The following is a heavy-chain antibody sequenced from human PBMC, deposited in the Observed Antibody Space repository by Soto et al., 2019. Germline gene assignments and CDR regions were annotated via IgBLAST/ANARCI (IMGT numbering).Heavy chain of an antibody. D-gene: IGHD6-19*01. Sequence: PSETLSLTCAVSGGSISSSNWWSWVRQSPGKGLEWIGEIYHSGSTNYNPSLKSRVTISVDKSKNQFSLKLSSVTAADTAVYYCARINNSAWQPIDYWRQGTLVTVSS. J-gene: IGHJ4*02. V-gene: IGHV4-4*02. CDR1: GGSISSSNW. CDR3: ARINNSAWQPIDY. CDR2: IYHSGST.